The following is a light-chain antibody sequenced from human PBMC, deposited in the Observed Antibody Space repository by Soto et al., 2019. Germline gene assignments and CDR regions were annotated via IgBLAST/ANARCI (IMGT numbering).Light chain of an antibody. J-gene: IGKJ5*01. V-gene: IGKV3-11*01. CDR1: QSVSSY. CDR2: DAS. CDR3: QQRSNSPIT. Sequence: EIVLTQSPATLSLSPGERATLSGRASQSVSSYLAWYQQKPGQAPRLLIYDASNRATGIPARFSGSGSGTDFTLTISCLEPDDFAVYYCQQRSNSPITFGQGTRLEIK.